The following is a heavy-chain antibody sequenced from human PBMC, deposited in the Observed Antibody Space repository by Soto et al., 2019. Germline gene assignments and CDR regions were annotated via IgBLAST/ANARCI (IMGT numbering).Heavy chain of an antibody. CDR2: IYYIGNT. CDR1: NGSISSRSSY. V-gene: IGHV4-39*07. Sequence: SETLSLTCIVSNGSISSRSSYWGWIRQTPGKGLEWIGSIYYIGNTYYNPSLKSRVTLSIDRSKSQFSLKLSSVTAADTAVYFCARDTWVTSFDYWSQGTLVTVSS. J-gene: IGHJ4*02. D-gene: IGHD2-21*02. CDR3: ARDTWVTSFDY.